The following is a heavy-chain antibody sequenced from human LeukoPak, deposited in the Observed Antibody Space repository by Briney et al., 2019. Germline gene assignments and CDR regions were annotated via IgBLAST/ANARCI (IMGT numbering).Heavy chain of an antibody. V-gene: IGHV3-23*01. CDR1: GFTFSTYA. J-gene: IGHJ4*02. Sequence: GGSLRLSCTASGFTFSTYAMSWVRQAPGKGLEWVSAITDSGGNTYYADSVKGRFTISRDNSKNTLYLQMNSLRAEDTAVYYCAKDPDGFWSGYYDYWGQGTLVTVSS. CDR2: ITDSGGNT. D-gene: IGHD3-3*01. CDR3: AKDPDGFWSGYYDY.